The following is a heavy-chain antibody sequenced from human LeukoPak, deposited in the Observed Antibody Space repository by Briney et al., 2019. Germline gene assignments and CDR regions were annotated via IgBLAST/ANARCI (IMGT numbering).Heavy chain of an antibody. CDR3: ARKALNWFDP. Sequence: SVTVSCKASGGTFSSYAISWVRQAPGQGLEWMGGIIPIFGTANYAQKFQGRVTITADESTSTAYMELSSLRSEDTAVYYCARKALNWFDPWGQGTLVTVSS. V-gene: IGHV1-69*13. CDR2: IIPIFGTA. CDR1: GGTFSSYA. J-gene: IGHJ5*02.